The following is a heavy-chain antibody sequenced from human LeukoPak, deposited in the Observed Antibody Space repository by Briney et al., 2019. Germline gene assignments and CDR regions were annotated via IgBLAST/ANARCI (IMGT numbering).Heavy chain of an antibody. J-gene: IGHJ4*02. CDR3: ARQSPSDSSSWYSEFDY. V-gene: IGHV5-51*01. CDR2: IYPGDSDT. D-gene: IGHD6-13*01. Sequence: GESLKISCQGSGYSFTSYWIGWVRQMPGKGLEWMGIIYPGDSDTRYSPSFQGQVTISADKSISTAYLQWISLKASDTAMYYCARQSPSDSSSWYSEFDYWGQGTLVTVSS. CDR1: GYSFTSYW.